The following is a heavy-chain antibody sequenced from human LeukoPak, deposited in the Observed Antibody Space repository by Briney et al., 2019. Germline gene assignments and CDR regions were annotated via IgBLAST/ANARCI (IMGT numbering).Heavy chain of an antibody. V-gene: IGHV3-23*01. CDR2: ISGSGGST. CDR1: GFTFSSYP. CDR3: AKGRGGSCYSGVDY. Sequence: GGSLRLSCAASGFTFSSYPMSWVRQAPGKGLEWVSAISGSGGSTYYADSVKGRFTISRDNSKNTLYLQMNSLRAEDTALYYCAKGRGGSCYSGVDYWGHGTLVTVSS. D-gene: IGHD2-15*01. J-gene: IGHJ4*01.